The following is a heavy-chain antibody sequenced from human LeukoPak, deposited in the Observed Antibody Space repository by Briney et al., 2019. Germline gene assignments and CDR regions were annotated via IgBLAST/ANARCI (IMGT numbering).Heavy chain of an antibody. CDR3: ARHERNGGYYDY. CDR2: IYYSEGT. D-gene: IGHD3-22*01. V-gene: IGHV4-59*08. Sequence: SETLSLTCTVSGGSISGYFWSWIRQPPGKGLEWIGYIYYSEGTDYNPSLKSRVTISVDTSKNQFSLQLSSVTAADTAVYYCARHERNGGYYDYWGQGTLVTVSS. CDR1: GGSISGYF. J-gene: IGHJ4*02.